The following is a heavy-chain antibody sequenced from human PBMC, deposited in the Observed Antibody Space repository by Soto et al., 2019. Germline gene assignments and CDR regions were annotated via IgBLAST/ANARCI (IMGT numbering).Heavy chain of an antibody. D-gene: IGHD2-15*01. V-gene: IGHV3-23*01. CDR3: AMNGRFCSGDICYAAH. CDR1: GFTFNNYV. Sequence: GGSLRLSCAAAGFTFNNYVMSWVRQAPGKGLEWVSSVSGNGGNVYYADTLKGRLTISRDNSKNTVYLQMNSLRDEDTATYYCAMNGRFCSGDICYAAHWGQGTQVTVSS. J-gene: IGHJ4*02. CDR2: VSGNGGNV.